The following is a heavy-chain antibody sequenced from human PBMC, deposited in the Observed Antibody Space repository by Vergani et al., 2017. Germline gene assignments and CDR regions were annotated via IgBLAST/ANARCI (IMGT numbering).Heavy chain of an antibody. D-gene: IGHD3-10*01. J-gene: IGHJ6*02. CDR1: GGTFSSYA. Sequence: QVQLVQSGAEVKKPGSSVKVSCKASGGTFSSYAISWVRQAPGQGLEWMGGIIPIFGTANYAQKFQGRVTITADESTSTAYTELSSLRSEDTAVYYCARGMVRGVIMIMDYGMDVWGQGTTVTVSS. CDR2: IIPIFGTA. CDR3: ARGMVRGVIMIMDYGMDV. V-gene: IGHV1-69*12.